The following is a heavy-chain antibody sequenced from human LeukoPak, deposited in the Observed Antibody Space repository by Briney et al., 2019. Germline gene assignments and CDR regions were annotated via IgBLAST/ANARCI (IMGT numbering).Heavy chain of an antibody. D-gene: IGHD3-10*01. V-gene: IGHV4-4*07. Sequence: SETLSLTCTVSGGSISSYYWSWIRQPAGKGLEWIGRTYTSGSTNYNPSLKSRVTMSVDTSKNQFSLKLSSVTAADTAVYYCARAAVTMVRGVIITGWFDPWGQGTLVTVSS. CDR3: ARAAVTMVRGVIITGWFDP. CDR2: TYTSGST. CDR1: GGSISSYY. J-gene: IGHJ5*02.